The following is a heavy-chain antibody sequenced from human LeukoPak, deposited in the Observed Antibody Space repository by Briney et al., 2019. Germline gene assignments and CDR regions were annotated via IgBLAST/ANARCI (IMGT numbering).Heavy chain of an antibody. CDR2: ISGSGGST. J-gene: IGHJ3*02. Sequence: GGSLRLSCAASGFTFSSYGMSWVRQAPGKGLEWVSAISGSGGSTYYADSVKGRFTISRDNSKNTLYLQMNSLRAEDTAVYYCAKDPYDSSGSDAFDIWGQGTMVTVSS. CDR1: GFTFSSYG. D-gene: IGHD3-22*01. CDR3: AKDPYDSSGSDAFDI. V-gene: IGHV3-23*01.